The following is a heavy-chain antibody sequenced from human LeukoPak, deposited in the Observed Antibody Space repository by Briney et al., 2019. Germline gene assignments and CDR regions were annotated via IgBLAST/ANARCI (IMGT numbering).Heavy chain of an antibody. D-gene: IGHD4-17*01. CDR3: ARVLVTTPGYYYMDV. Sequence: SETLSLTCAVFGGSFSGYSWSWIRQPPGKGLEWIGEIKHSGSSNYNPSLKSRVTMSVDTSKNQFSLKLSSVTAADTAVYYCARVLVTTPGYYYMDVWGKGTTVTISS. CDR1: GGSFSGYS. V-gene: IGHV4-34*01. CDR2: IKHSGSS. J-gene: IGHJ6*03.